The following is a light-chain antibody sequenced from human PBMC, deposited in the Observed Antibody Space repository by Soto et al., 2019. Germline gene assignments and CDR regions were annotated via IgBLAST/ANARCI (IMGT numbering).Light chain of an antibody. V-gene: IGKV3-15*01. CDR3: QQYDNWPWT. Sequence: EIVMTQSPATLSVSPGESATLSCRASQSVSSNLAWYQQKPGQAPRLLIYGASTRATGIPARFSGSGSGTEFTHTISSLQSEDFAVYYCQQYDNWPWTFGQGTKVEIK. CDR2: GAS. CDR1: QSVSSN. J-gene: IGKJ1*01.